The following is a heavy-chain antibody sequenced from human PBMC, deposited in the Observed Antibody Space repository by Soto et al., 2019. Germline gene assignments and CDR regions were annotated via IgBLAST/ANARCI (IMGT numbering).Heavy chain of an antibody. CDR2: IDWDDDK. D-gene: IGHD5-18*01. J-gene: IGHJ5*02. CDR1: GFSLSTSGMC. V-gene: IGHV2-70*01. CDR3: ERIRYGYSHGDWFDP. Sequence: SGPTLVNPTQTLTLTCTFSGFSLSTSGMCVSWIRQPPGKALEWLALIDWDDDKYYSTSLKTRLTISKDTSKNQVVLTMTNMDPVDTATYYCERIRYGYSHGDWFDPWGQGTLVTVSS.